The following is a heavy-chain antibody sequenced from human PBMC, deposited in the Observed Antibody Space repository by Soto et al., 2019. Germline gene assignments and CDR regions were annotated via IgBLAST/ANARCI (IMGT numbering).Heavy chain of an antibody. Sequence: QVQLPQSGAEVKKPGSSVKVSCKASGVTFSSLAISWVRQAPGQGLEWMGGIIPIFGTSTYAQKFQGRVTITADESTSTAYMDLNSLRSDDTGVYYCVRPTDGMDVWGQGTTVTVSS. J-gene: IGHJ6*02. CDR2: IIPIFGTS. CDR3: VRPTDGMDV. CDR1: GVTFSSLA. V-gene: IGHV1-69*12.